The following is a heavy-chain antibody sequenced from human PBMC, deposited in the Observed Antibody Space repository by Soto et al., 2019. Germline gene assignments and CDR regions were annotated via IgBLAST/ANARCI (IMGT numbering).Heavy chain of an antibody. CDR3: ARLGHPGH. CDR1: GGSLRNSV. V-gene: IGHV1-69*01. J-gene: IGHJ4*02. CDR2: VIPILGTA. Sequence: QVQLVQSGAEVKKPGSSVKVSCTASGGSLRNSVISWVRQAPAQRLEWMGGVIPILGTANYAQKFQGRVTMAADEATSTAYMDLSSLSPDDTAVSYCARLGHPGHWGPGTLVIGSS.